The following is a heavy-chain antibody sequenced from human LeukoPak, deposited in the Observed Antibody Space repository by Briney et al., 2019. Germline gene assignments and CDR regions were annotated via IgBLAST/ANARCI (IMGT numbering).Heavy chain of an antibody. V-gene: IGHV3-20*04. CDR3: ARGKLTPGHY. CDR1: GFTFDDYG. J-gene: IGHJ4*02. D-gene: IGHD2-15*01. CDR2: INRNGGST. Sequence: GGSLRLSCEASGFTFDDYGMSWVRQPPGKGLEWVSGINRNGGSTDYADSVKGRFTISRDNAKNSHFLQMNSLRVEDTAVFYCARGKLTPGHYWGQGTLVTVSS.